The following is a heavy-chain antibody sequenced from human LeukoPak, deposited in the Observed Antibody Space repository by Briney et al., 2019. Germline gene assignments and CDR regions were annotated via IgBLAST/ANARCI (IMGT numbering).Heavy chain of an antibody. CDR1: GYTFTSYG. D-gene: IGHD3-10*01. V-gene: IGHV1-18*04. Sequence: ASVKVSCKASGYTFTSYGISWVGQAPGQGLEWMGWISAYNGNTNYAQKLQGRVTMTTDTSTSTAYMELRSLRSDDTAVYYCARRLLWFGELGEDYWGQGTLVTVSS. CDR3: ARRLLWFGELGEDY. J-gene: IGHJ4*02. CDR2: ISAYNGNT.